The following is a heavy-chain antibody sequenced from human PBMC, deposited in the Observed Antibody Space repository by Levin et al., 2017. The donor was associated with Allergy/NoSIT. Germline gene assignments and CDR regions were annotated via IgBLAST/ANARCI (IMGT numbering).Heavy chain of an antibody. V-gene: IGHV3-23*05. CDR1: GFTFRSYA. D-gene: IGHD3-10*01. J-gene: IGHJ4*02. CDR3: AKGVYESGQYGDYFDS. Sequence: GGSLRLSCAASGFTFRSYAMSWVRQAPGKGLEWVSAICGSGTNTYYAESVKGRFTISRDASKNTLYLQMTSLRAEDTAIYYCAKGVYESGQYGDYFDSWGQGTLVTVTS. CDR2: ICGSGTNT.